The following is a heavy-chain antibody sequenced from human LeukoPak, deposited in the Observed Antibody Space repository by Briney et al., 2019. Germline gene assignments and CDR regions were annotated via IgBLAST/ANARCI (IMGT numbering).Heavy chain of an antibody. CDR1: GYTFTGYY. CDR2: INPNSGGT. V-gene: IGHV1-2*02. Sequence: GASVKVSCKASGYTFTGYYMHWVRQAPGQGLEWMGWINPNSGGTNYAQKFQGRVTMTRDTSISTAYMELSRLRSDDTAVYYCARDRRYSSSWLDYWGQGTLVTVSS. J-gene: IGHJ4*02. CDR3: ARDRRYSSSWLDY. D-gene: IGHD6-13*01.